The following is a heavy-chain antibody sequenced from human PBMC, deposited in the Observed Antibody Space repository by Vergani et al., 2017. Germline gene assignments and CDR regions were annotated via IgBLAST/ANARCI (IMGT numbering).Heavy chain of an antibody. CDR2: INHSGRT. Sequence: QVQLQQWGGGLLKPSETLSLTCAVYGGSFSGYYWSWIRQPPGKGLEWIGEINHSGRTNNNPSLKSRVTISVDTSKNQVSLKLRSVTAADTDVYYCARGVKDGWGSCYYFKYWGQGTLVTVSS. CDR3: ARGVKDGWGSCYYFKY. J-gene: IGHJ4*02. CDR1: GGSFSGYY. V-gene: IGHV4-34*01. D-gene: IGHD3-10*01.